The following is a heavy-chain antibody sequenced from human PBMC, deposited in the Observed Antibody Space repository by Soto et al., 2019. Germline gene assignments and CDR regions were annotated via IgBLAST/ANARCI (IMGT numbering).Heavy chain of an antibody. V-gene: IGHV3-30-3*01. D-gene: IGHD6-19*01. CDR2: ISYDGSNK. J-gene: IGHJ4*02. CDR3: ARELAVAGNFDY. Sequence: QVQLVEAGGCVVQPGRSLRLSCAASGFPFSSYAMHWVRQAPGKGLEWVAVISYDGSNKYYADSVKGRFTISRDNSKNTLYLQMNSLRAEDTAVYYCARELAVAGNFDYWGQGTLVTVSS. CDR1: GFPFSSYA.